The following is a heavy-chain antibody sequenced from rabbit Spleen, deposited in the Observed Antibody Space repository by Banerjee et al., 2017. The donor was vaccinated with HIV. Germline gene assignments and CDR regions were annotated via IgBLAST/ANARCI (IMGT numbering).Heavy chain of an antibody. J-gene: IGHJ4*01. CDR3: ARDPYAHNYRFYLDL. V-gene: IGHV1S7*01. CDR2: IDPVFGIT. CDR1: GFTLSSYY. Sequence: QSLEESGGGLVQPEGSLALTCKASGFTLSSYYMNWVRQAPGKGLEWIGYIDPVFGITYYANWVNGRFSISRENAQNTVFLQMTSLTAADTATYFCARDPYAHNYRFYLDLWGQGTLVTVS. D-gene: IGHD6-1*01.